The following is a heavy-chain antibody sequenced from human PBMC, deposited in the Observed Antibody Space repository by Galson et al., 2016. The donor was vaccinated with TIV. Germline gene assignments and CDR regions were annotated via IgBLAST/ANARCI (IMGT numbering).Heavy chain of an antibody. V-gene: IGHV3-30*02. Sequence: SLRLSCAASGFTFSTYVMHWVRQAPGKGLEWVAFVRYDGSHKNYADSVKGRFTISRDNSKYTLYLQMNSLRAEDTAVYYCAREIPGGTTDLDCWGQGTLVTVSS. CDR2: VRYDGSHK. D-gene: IGHD1-14*01. J-gene: IGHJ4*02. CDR3: AREIPGGTTDLDC. CDR1: GFTFSTYV.